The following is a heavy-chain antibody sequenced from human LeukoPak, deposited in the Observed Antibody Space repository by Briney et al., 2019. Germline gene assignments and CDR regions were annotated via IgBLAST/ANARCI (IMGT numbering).Heavy chain of an antibody. D-gene: IGHD3-3*01. Sequence: PGGSLRLSCAASGFTFSSYVMHWVRQAPGKGLEWVAVISYDGSNKYYADSVKGRFTISRDNSKNTLYLQMNSLRAEDTAVYYCAGAIWSGYYAFDYWGQGTLVTVSS. J-gene: IGHJ4*02. V-gene: IGHV3-30*04. CDR2: ISYDGSNK. CDR3: AGAIWSGYYAFDY. CDR1: GFTFSSYV.